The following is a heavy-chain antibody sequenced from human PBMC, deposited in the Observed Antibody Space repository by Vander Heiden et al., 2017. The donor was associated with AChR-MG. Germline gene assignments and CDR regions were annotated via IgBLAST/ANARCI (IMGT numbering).Heavy chain of an antibody. D-gene: IGHD3-3*01. CDR3: ASPYGNYDFWSGYYIGYYYGMDV. CDR1: GYTFTSYD. Sequence: QVQLVQSGAEVKKPGASVKVSCKASGYTFTSYDINWVRQATGQGLEWMGWMNPNSGNTGYAQKFQGRVTMTRNTSISTAYMELSSLRSEDTAVYYCASPYGNYDFWSGYYIGYYYGMDVWGHGTTVTVSS. J-gene: IGHJ6*02. CDR2: MNPNSGNT. V-gene: IGHV1-8*01.